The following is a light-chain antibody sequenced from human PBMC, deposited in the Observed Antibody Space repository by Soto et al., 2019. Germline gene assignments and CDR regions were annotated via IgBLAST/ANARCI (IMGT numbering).Light chain of an antibody. Sequence: EVGLTQSPGTLSLSPGERATLSCRASQSVSSSYLAWYQQKPGQAPRLLIYGAFSRATGIPDRFSGSGSGTDFTLTISRLEPEDFAVYFCQQYRNSQLTFGGGTKVDIK. V-gene: IGKV3-20*01. J-gene: IGKJ4*01. CDR3: QQYRNSQLT. CDR1: QSVSSSY. CDR2: GAF.